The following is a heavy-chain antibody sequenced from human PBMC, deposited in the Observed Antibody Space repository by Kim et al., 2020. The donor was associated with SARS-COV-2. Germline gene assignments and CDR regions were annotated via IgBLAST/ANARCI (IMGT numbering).Heavy chain of an antibody. D-gene: IGHD2-15*01. CDR1: GFTLSDCY. CDR2: ISSRGSNT. CDR3: ARGNYWHAGAADA. J-gene: IGHJ5*02. V-gene: IGHV3-11*01. Sequence: GGSLRLSCAASGFTLSDCYMSWIRQAPGKGLEWVAYISSRGSNTYHADSVKGLSTISRDNDKRLLYLQMNNLRAEDTADYYFARGNYWHAGAADAWGQGT.